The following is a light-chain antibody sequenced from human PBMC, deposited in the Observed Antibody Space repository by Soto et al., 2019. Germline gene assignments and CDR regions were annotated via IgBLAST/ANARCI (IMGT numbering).Light chain of an antibody. Sequence: DILMTQSPCTLYASVGDRVTITCRASQSISSWLAWYQQKPGKAPRLLIYDASSLDSGVPSRFSGSGSGTEFTLTISSLQPDDFATYYCQQYNSYTWTFGQGTKVDI. V-gene: IGKV1-5*01. CDR1: QSISSW. CDR3: QQYNSYTWT. J-gene: IGKJ1*01. CDR2: DAS.